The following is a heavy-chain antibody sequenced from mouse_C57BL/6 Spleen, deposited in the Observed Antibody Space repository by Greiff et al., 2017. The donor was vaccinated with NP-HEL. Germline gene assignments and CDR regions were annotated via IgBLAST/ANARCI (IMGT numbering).Heavy chain of an antibody. CDR3: TRSGVTTVVGEYFDG. D-gene: IGHD1-1*01. Sequence: VQLQQSGAVLARPGASVKMSCKASGYTFTSYWMHWVNQRPGQGLEWIGAIYPGNSDTNYNQKFKGKAKLTAVKSASTAYMELSSLTNEDSAVYYGTRSGVTTVVGEYFDGWGKGTTLTVSS. CDR1: GYTFTSYW. CDR2: IYPGNSDT. V-gene: IGHV1-5*01. J-gene: IGHJ2*01.